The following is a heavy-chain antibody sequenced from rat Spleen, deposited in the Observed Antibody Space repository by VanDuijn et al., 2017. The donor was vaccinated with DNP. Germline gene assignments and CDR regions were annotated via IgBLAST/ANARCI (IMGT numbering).Heavy chain of an antibody. CDR3: ARGGLQWLLDS. V-gene: IGHV3-1*01. Sequence: EVQLQESGPGLVKPSQSLSLTCSVTGYSITRSYRWNWIRKFPGNKMEWMGYISYSGSTGYNPSLKSRVSITRDTSKNQFFLQLNSVITEDTATYYCARGGLQWLLDSWGQGVMVTVSS. J-gene: IGHJ2*01. D-gene: IGHD1-1*01. CDR1: GYSITRSY. CDR2: ISYSGST.